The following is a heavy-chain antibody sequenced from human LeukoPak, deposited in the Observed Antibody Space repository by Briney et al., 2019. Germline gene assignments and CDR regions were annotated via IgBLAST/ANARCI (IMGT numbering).Heavy chain of an antibody. V-gene: IGHV3-21*01. CDR1: GFPFSSYA. D-gene: IGHD2-15*01. CDR2: ISSASTYI. CDR3: ARDRWMSGGSGGGDC. J-gene: IGHJ4*02. Sequence: PGGSLRLSCAASGFPFSSYAMTWVRQAPGQGLEWVSSISSASTYIYYADSVKGRFTISRDNAKNSLYLQMNSLRAEDTAMYYRARDRWMSGGSGGGDCWGQGTLVTVSS.